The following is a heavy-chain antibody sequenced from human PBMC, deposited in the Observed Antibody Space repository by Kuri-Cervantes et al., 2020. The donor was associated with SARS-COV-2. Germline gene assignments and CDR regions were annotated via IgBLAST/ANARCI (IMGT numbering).Heavy chain of an antibody. J-gene: IGHJ6*02. CDR1: GFTFSDYY. CDR3: ARDSRYYDFWSGYYEPPTISDGMAV. Sequence: GESLKISCAASGFTFSDYYMSWVRQAPGKGLEWVSSISRSSTIYYADSVKGRFTISRDNAKNSLYLQMNSLRAEDTAVYYCARDSRYYDFWSGYYEPPTISDGMAVWGQGTTVTVSS. CDR2: ISRSSTI. D-gene: IGHD3-3*01. V-gene: IGHV3-69-1*01.